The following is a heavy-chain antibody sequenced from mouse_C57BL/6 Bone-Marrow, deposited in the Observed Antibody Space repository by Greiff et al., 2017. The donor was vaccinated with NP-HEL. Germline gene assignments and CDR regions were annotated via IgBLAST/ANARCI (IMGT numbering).Heavy chain of an antibody. CDR1: GYTFTDYY. CDR2: INPNNGGT. V-gene: IGHV1-26*01. CDR3: ASTLS. J-gene: IGHJ2*01. Sequence: VQLQQSGPELVKPGASVKISCKASGYTFTDYYMNWVKQSHGKSLEWIGDINPNNGGTSYNQKFKGKATLTVDKSSSTAYMELRSLASEDSAVYYCASTLSWGQGTTLTVSS. D-gene: IGHD6-1*01.